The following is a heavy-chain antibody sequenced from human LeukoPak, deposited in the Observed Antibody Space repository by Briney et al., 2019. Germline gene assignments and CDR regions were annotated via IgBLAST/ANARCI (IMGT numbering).Heavy chain of an antibody. CDR2: ISDSAGST. V-gene: IGHV3-23*01. CDR1: GFTFSAYA. J-gene: IGHJ4*02. Sequence: PGGSLRLSCAASGFTFSAYAMSWVRQAPGKGLEWASSISDSAGSTYYAASVTGRFTISRDSSRTTLYLQVNSLRAEDTAVYYCAKQSAGVTTGYFDYWGQGTLVTVSS. CDR3: AKQSAGVTTGYFDY. D-gene: IGHD1-26*01.